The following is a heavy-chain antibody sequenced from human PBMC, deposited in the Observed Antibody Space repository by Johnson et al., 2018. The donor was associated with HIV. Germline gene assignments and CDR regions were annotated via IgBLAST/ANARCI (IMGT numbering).Heavy chain of an antibody. Sequence: QVQLVESGGGVVQPGRSLRLSCAASGFTFSSYGMYWVRQAPGKGLEWVAVIWYDGRNKYYADSVKGRFTISRDNSKNKLYLQMNSLRAEDTAVYYCARASNYYDSFGYYRRGGGSDIWGQGTMVTVSS. D-gene: IGHD3-22*01. CDR1: GFTFSSYG. J-gene: IGHJ3*02. CDR2: IWYDGRNK. V-gene: IGHV3-33*01. CDR3: ARASNYYDSFGYYRRGGGSDI.